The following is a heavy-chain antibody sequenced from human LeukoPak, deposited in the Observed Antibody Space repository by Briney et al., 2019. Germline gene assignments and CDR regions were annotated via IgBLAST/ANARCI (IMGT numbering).Heavy chain of an antibody. CDR1: GFTFSSYG. Sequence: GGSLGLSCAASGFTFSSYGMHWVRQAPGKGLEWVAVISYDGSNKYYADSVKGRFTISRDNSKNTLYLQMNSLRAEDTAVYYCAKAEVLDYWGQGTLVTVSS. CDR3: AKAEVLDY. J-gene: IGHJ4*02. V-gene: IGHV3-30*18. D-gene: IGHD1-1*01. CDR2: ISYDGSNK.